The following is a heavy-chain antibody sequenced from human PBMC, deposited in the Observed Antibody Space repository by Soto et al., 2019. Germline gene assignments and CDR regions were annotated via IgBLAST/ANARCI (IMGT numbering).Heavy chain of an antibody. CDR3: AKGGIDTEYYYDSSGPRASSNYFDY. J-gene: IGHJ4*02. Sequence: GGSLRLSCAASGFTFSSYAMSWVRQAPGKGLEWVSAISGSGGSTYYADSVKGRFTISRDNSKNTLYLQMNSLRAEDTAVYYCAKGGIDTEYYYDSSGPRASSNYFDYWGQGTLVTVSS. CDR1: GFTFSSYA. V-gene: IGHV3-23*01. D-gene: IGHD3-22*01. CDR2: ISGSGGST.